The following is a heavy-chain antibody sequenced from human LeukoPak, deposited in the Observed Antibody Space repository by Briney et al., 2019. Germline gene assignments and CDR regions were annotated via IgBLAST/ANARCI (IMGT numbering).Heavy chain of an antibody. CDR2: IYYSGST. CDR3: ARSGRGIAARHWFDP. CDR1: GGSISSYY. D-gene: IGHD6-6*01. J-gene: IGHJ5*02. V-gene: IGHV4-59*01. Sequence: SETLSLTCTVSGGSISSYYWSWIRQPPGKGLEWIGYIYYSGSTNYNPSLKSRVTISVDTSKNQFSLKLSSVTAADTAVYYCARSGRGIAARHWFDPWGQGTLVTVSS.